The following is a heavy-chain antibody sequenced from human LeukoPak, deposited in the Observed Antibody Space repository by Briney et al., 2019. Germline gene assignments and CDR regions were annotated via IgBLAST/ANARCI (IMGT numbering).Heavy chain of an antibody. CDR3: ARDDKGSWYPSFAY. CDR2: IIPIFGTA. D-gene: IGHD6-13*01. CDR1: GYTFTSYA. J-gene: IGHJ4*02. Sequence: ASVKVSCKASGYTFTSYAISWVRQAPGQGLKWMGGIIPIFGTANYAQKFQGRVTITADESTSTAYMELSSLRSEDTAVYYCARDDKGSWYPSFAYWGQGTLVTVSS. V-gene: IGHV1-69*13.